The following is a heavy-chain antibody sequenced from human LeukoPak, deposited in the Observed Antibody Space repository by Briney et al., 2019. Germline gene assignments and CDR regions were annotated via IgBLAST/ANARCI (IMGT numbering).Heavy chain of an antibody. V-gene: IGHV3-23*05. J-gene: IGHJ4*02. CDR3: GGGSGSGWYGDY. Sequence: GGSLRLSCEASGVTFSAYDRTWVRQAPGKGLEWVASIGSDSKTHYSESVKGRFAISRDNSKSMLFLQLNSLRAEDTALYYWGGGSGSGWYGDYWGRGTLVTVS. CDR1: GVTFSAYD. D-gene: IGHD6-19*01. CDR2: IGSDSKT.